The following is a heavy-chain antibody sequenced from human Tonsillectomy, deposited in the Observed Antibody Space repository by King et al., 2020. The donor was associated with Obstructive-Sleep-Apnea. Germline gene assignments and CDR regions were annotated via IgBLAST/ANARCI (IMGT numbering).Heavy chain of an antibody. CDR2: IYHSGST. D-gene: IGHD3-10*01. Sequence: VQLQESGPGLVKPSGTLSLTCTVSGVSISTNTWWSWVRQSPGTGLEYIGDIYHSGSTNYNPSLKSGVTMSVNKSKSQFSLNLSSVTAADTAVYFCANRHYASGSFYSWGRGTLVTVSS. CDR3: ANRHYASGSFYS. V-gene: IGHV4-4*02. J-gene: IGHJ5*02. CDR1: GVSISTNTW.